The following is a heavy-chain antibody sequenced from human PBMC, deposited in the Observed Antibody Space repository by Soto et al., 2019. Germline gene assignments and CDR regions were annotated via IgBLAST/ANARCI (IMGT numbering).Heavy chain of an antibody. J-gene: IGHJ4*02. CDR3: ARGRSSSWRRGRDY. CDR2: INHSGST. Sequence: PSETLSLTCAVYGGSFSGYYWSWIRQPPGKGLEWIGEINHSGSTNYNPSLKSRVTISVDTSKNQFSLKLSSVTAADTAVYYCARGRSSSWRRGRDYWGQGTLVTVSS. D-gene: IGHD6-13*01. V-gene: IGHV4-34*01. CDR1: GGSFSGYY.